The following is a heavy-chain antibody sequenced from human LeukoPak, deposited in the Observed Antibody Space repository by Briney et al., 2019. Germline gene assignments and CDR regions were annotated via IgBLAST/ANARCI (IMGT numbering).Heavy chain of an antibody. D-gene: IGHD2-15*01. CDR1: GYTFTNHD. CDR2: MNPNSGST. J-gene: IGHJ4*02. CDR3: ARGRVGRTMWY. V-gene: IGHV1-8*01. Sequence: ASVKVSCKASGYTFTNHDINWVRQASGQGLEWMGWMNPNSGSTGYAQSFQGRVTMTRSTSISTAYMELSSLRSEDTAVYYRARGRVGRTMWYWGQGALVTVSS.